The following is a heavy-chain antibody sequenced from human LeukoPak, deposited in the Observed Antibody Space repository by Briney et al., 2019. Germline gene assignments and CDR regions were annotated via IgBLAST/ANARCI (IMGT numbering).Heavy chain of an antibody. CDR2: ISSSGSYM. CDR3: AREWGPAAMAHTLN. J-gene: IGHJ4*02. D-gene: IGHD2-2*01. V-gene: IGHV3-21*01. Sequence: PGGSLRLSCAASGFTFSSYTMNWVRQAPGRGLEWVSSISSSGSYMFYADSVKGRFTISRDNAKNSLYLQMNSLRAEDTAVYYCAREWGPAAMAHTLNWGQGTLVTVSS. CDR1: GFTFSSYT.